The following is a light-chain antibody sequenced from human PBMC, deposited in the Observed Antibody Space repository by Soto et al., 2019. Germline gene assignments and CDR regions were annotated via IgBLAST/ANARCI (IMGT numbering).Light chain of an antibody. V-gene: IGKV1-9*01. J-gene: IGKJ4*01. Sequence: IQLTQSPSSLSASVGDRVTITCRASQDISSYLAWYQQKPGKAPKLLIYGASTLQSGVPSRFSGSGSGTDFTLTISSLQREDFATYYCQHYSSYPLTFGGGTKVEL. CDR3: QHYSSYPLT. CDR1: QDISSY. CDR2: GAS.